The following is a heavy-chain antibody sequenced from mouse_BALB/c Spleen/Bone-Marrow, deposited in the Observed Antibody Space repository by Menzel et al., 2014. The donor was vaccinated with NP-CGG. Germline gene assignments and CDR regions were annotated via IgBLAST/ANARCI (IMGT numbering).Heavy chain of an antibody. CDR1: GFTFTYYY. CDR3: ARDKGRVFFDY. Sequence: EVKVVESGGGLVQPGGSLRLSCATSGFTFTYYYMNWVRQPPGKALEWLGFIRNKANGYTTEYSASVKSRFTISRDNSQNILYLQMNTLRADDSATYYCARDKGRVFFDYWGQGTTLTVSS. V-gene: IGHV7-3*02. CDR2: IRNKANGYTT. J-gene: IGHJ2*01.